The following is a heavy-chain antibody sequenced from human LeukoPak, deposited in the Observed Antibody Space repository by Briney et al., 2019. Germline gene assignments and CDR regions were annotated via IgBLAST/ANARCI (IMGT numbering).Heavy chain of an antibody. CDR3: ARHSRGRWYVFDY. J-gene: IGHJ4*02. CDR2: ISGSGGNT. V-gene: IGHV3-23*01. D-gene: IGHD6-13*01. CDR1: GFTFSSYA. Sequence: PGGSLRLSCAASGFTFSSYAMSWVRQAPGKGLEWVSGISGSGGNTYYADSVKGRFTISRDNSNNTLYLQMNSLRAEDTAVYYCARHSRGRWYVFDYWGRGTLVSVSS.